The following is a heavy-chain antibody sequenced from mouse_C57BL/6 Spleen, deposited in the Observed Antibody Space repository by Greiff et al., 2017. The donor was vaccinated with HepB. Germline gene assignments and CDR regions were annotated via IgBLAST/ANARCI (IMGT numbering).Heavy chain of an antibody. CDR3: ARRDWAFFDY. CDR1: GYTFTSYW. J-gene: IGHJ2*01. V-gene: IGHV1-64*01. CDR2: IHPNSGST. D-gene: IGHD4-1*01. Sequence: VKLQQPGAELVKPGASVKLSCKASGYTFTSYWMHWVKQRPGQGLEWIGMIHPNSGSTNYNEKFKSKATLTVDKSSSTAYMQLSSLTSEDSAVYYCARRDWAFFDYWGQGTTLTVSS.